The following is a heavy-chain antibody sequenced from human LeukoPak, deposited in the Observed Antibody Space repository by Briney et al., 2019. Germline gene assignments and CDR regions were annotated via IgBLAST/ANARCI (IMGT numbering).Heavy chain of an antibody. CDR2: IYPGDSDT. Sequence: GESLKISWKGSGYSFTNYWIGLVRQMPGKGLEWMGIIYPGDSDTRYSPSFQGQVTISADKSISTAYLQWSSLKASDTAMYYCARQDNWNDGGDFDYWGQGTLVTVSS. J-gene: IGHJ4*02. V-gene: IGHV5-51*01. D-gene: IGHD1-20*01. CDR3: ARQDNWNDGGDFDY. CDR1: GYSFTNYW.